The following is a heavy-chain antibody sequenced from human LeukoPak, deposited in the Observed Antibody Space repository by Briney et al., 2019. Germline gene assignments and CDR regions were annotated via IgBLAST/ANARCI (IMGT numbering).Heavy chain of an antibody. CDR2: IIPILSIA. D-gene: IGHD6-6*01. V-gene: IGHV1-69*04. CDR3: ARDGQQLVRFLY. J-gene: IGHJ4*02. CDR1: GGTFSSYT. Sequence: SVKVSCKASGGTFSSYTISWVRQAPGQGLEWMGSIIPILSIANYAQKFQGRVTITADKSTSTAYMELSSLRSEDTAVYYCARDGQQLVRFLYWGQGTLVTVSS.